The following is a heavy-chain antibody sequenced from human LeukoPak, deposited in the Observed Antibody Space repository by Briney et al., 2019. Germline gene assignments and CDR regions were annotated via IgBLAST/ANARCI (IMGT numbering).Heavy chain of an antibody. CDR1: GFTFSNYA. V-gene: IGHV3-23*01. CDR2: ISGSGGST. CDR3: ARETAMAPDY. Sequence: PGGSLRLSCAASGFTFSNYAMTWVRQAPGKGLEWVSGISGSGGSTYYADSVKGRFTISRDNSKNTLFLQMNSLRAEDTAVYYCARETAMAPDYWGQGTLVTVSS. D-gene: IGHD5-18*01. J-gene: IGHJ4*02.